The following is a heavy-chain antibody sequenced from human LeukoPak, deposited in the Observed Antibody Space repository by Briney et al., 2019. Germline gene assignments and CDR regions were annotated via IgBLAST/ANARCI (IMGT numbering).Heavy chain of an antibody. CDR1: GGSISSYY. Sequence: SETLSLTCTVSGGSISSYYWSWIRQPPGKGLEWIGYIYYSGSTNYNPSLKSRVTISVDTSKNQFSLKLSSVTAADTAVYYCARDSCSWHHDAFDIWGQGTMVTVSS. CDR2: IYYSGST. D-gene: IGHD6-13*01. J-gene: IGHJ3*02. CDR3: ARDSCSWHHDAFDI. V-gene: IGHV4-59*01.